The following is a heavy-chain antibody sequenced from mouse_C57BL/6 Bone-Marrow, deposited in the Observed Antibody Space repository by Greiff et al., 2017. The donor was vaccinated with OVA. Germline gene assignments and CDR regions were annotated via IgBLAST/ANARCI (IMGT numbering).Heavy chain of an antibody. D-gene: IGHD1-1*01. CDR3: ERDYYYGSSYWYFDV. V-gene: IGHV1-55*01. Sequence: VQLQQPGAELVKPGASVKMSCKASGYTFTSYWITWVKQRPGQGLEWIGDIYPGSGSTNYNEKFKSKATLTVDTSSSTAYMQLSSLTSEDSAVYYCERDYYYGSSYWYFDVWGTGTTVTVSS. J-gene: IGHJ1*03. CDR2: IYPGSGST. CDR1: GYTFTSYW.